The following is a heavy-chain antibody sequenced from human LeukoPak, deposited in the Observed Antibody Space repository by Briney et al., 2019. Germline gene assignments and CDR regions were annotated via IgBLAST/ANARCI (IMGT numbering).Heavy chain of an antibody. V-gene: IGHV3-30*18. D-gene: IGHD6-6*01. CDR1: GFAFSNYA. Sequence: GGSLRLSCAASGFAFSNYAMHWVRQAPGKGLEGVAVISYDGGTKYYADSVKGRFTISRDNSKNTLYLQMNSLRAEDTAVYYCAKDKMAYSTSSWDYWGQGTLVTVSS. CDR2: ISYDGGTK. CDR3: AKDKMAYSTSSWDY. J-gene: IGHJ4*02.